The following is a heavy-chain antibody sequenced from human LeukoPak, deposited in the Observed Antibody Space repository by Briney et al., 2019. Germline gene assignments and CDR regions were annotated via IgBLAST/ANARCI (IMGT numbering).Heavy chain of an antibody. CDR2: MNPNSGNT. Sequence: ASVEVSCKASGYTFTSYDINWVRQATGQGLEWMGWMNPNSGNTGYAQKFQGRVTMTRNTSISTAYMELSSLRSEDTAVYYCARGIKYSSRRNYFDYWGQGTLVTVSS. CDR1: GYTFTSYD. V-gene: IGHV1-8*01. CDR3: ARGIKYSSRRNYFDY. J-gene: IGHJ4*02. D-gene: IGHD6-6*01.